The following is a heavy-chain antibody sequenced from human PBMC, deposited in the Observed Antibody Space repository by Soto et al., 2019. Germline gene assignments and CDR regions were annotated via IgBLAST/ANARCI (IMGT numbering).Heavy chain of an antibody. D-gene: IGHD2-15*01. J-gene: IGHJ4*02. Sequence: EVQLVESGGGLVQPGSSLSLSCTASGFTFDHYAMHWVRRVPGKGLEWVSSISWNSNIIGYADSVNGRFTSSRENAKNFLEVEMNSLRLADTALYCCAKVGPDSFSSGGRCYFDYWGQGTLVTISS. V-gene: IGHV3-9*01. CDR2: ISWNSNII. CDR3: AKVGPDSFSSGGRCYFDY. CDR1: GFTFDHYA.